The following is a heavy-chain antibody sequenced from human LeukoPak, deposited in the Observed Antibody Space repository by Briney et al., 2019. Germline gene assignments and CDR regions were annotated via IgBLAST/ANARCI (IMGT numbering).Heavy chain of an antibody. CDR1: GGSFSGYF. D-gene: IGHD5-12*01. V-gene: IGHV4-59*10. CDR3: ARSGYNNWFDP. CDR2: IYTSGST. Sequence: PSETLSLTCAVYGGSFSGYFWSWIRQPAGKGLEWIGRIYTSGSTYYNPSLKSRLTMSVDTDTSKNQFSLKLSSVTAADTAVYYCARSGYNNWFDPWGQGTLVTVSS. J-gene: IGHJ5*02.